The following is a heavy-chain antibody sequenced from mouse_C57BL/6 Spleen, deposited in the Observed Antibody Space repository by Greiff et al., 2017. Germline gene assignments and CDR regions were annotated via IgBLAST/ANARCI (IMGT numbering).Heavy chain of an antibody. V-gene: IGHV1-26*01. Sequence: EVQLQQSGPELVKPGASVKLSCKASGYTFTDYYMNWVKQSHGKSLEWIGDINPNNGGTSYNQKFKGKATLTVDKSSSTAYMELGSRTSEDSAVYYCARSGYGGQGTTLTVAS. CDR3: ARSGY. CDR2: INPNNGGT. CDR1: GYTFTDYY. D-gene: IGHD3-2*02. J-gene: IGHJ2*01.